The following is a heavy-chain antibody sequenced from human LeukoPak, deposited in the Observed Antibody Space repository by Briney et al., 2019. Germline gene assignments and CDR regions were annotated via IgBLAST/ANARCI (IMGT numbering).Heavy chain of an antibody. CDR3: ARIVSSPVDYYYYMDV. V-gene: IGHV3-30*04. CDR2: ISYDGSNK. D-gene: IGHD2-15*01. CDR1: GFTFSSYA. J-gene: IGHJ6*03. Sequence: GGSLRLSCAASGFTFSSYAMHWVRQAPGKGLEWVAVISYDGSNKYYADSVKGRFTISRDNPKNTLYLQMNSLRAEDTAVYYCARIVSSPVDYYYYMDVWGKGTTVTVSS.